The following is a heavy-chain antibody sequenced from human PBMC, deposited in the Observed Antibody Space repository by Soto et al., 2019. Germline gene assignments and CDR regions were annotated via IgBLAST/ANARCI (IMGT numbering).Heavy chain of an antibody. J-gene: IGHJ6*03. V-gene: IGHV4-31*03. CDR2: IYYSGST. CDR3: AKSRFLEGYYYYYMDV. CDR1: GGSISSGGYY. Sequence: SETLSLTCTVSGGSISSGGYYWSWIRQHPGKGLEWIGYIYYSGSTYYNPSLKSRVTISVDTSKNQFSLKLSSVTAADTAVYYCAKSRFLEGYYYYYMDVWGKGTTVTVSS. D-gene: IGHD3-3*01.